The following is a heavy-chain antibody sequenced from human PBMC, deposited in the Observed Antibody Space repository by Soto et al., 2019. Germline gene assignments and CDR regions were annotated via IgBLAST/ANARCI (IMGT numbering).Heavy chain of an antibody. V-gene: IGHV3-30-3*01. J-gene: IGHJ3*02. Sequence: QVHLEESGGGVVQPGTSLRLSCVASGFTFSSYGMHWVRQAPGKGLEWVAVIPNTENKKYYADSVKGRFTISRDNSQNTPFLQMDSLLSEDTAMYYCARTAGGRVRGALDIWGQGTLVTV. CDR3: ARTAGGRVRGALDI. CDR2: IPNTENKK. CDR1: GFTFSSYG. D-gene: IGHD6-13*01.